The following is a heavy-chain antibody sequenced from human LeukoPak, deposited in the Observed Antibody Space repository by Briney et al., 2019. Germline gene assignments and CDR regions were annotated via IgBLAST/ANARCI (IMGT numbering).Heavy chain of an antibody. Sequence: ASVKVSCKASGHTFSNYYMHWVRQAPGQGLEWMGIINPSGGSTSYAQKFQGRVTMARDSAQKSLYLQMNSLRAEDTGLYYCARARSGSFNDASDLWGQGTMVIVSS. CDR3: ARARSGSFNDASDL. D-gene: IGHD1-26*01. V-gene: IGHV1-46*01. CDR1: GHTFSNYY. CDR2: INPSGGST. J-gene: IGHJ3*01.